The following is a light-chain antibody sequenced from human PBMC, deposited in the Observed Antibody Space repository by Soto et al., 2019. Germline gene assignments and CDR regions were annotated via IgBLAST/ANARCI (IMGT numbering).Light chain of an antibody. J-gene: IGLJ2*01. V-gene: IGLV1-36*01. Sequence: QSVLTQPPSVSGAPRQRVTISCSGSSSNIGNKPVNCYQQLPGKAPKLLIYYDDLLPSGVSDRFSASKSGTSASLAISWLQYEEEADYYCATWDDSLNKEVFGGGTKVTVL. CDR3: ATWDDSLNKEV. CDR2: YDD. CDR1: SSNIGNKP.